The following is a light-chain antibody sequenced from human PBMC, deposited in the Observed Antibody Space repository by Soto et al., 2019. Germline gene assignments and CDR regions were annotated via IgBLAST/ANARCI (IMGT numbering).Light chain of an antibody. V-gene: IGLV2-14*01. Sequence: QSALTQPASVSGSPGQSITISCTGTSSDVGGYNYVSWYQQHPGKVPKLIIYEVSNRPSGVSNRFSGSKSGNTASLTISGHQDEDEADYYCSSYTTSSTLLFGGGTKVTVL. CDR3: SSYTTSSTLL. CDR2: EVS. CDR1: SSDVGGYNY. J-gene: IGLJ2*01.